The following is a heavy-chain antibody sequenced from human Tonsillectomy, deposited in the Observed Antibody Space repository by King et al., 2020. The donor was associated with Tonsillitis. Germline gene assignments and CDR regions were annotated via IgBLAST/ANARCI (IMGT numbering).Heavy chain of an antibody. D-gene: IGHD6-19*01. V-gene: IGHV3-30*18. J-gene: IGHJ4*02. CDR3: AKDHSSGWCSGYDY. CDR2: ISYDGSNK. Sequence: VQLVESGGGVVQPRRSLRLSCAASGFTFSSYGMHWVRQAPGKGLEWVAVISYDGSNKYYADSVKGRFTIYRDNSKNTLYLQMNSLRPEDTAVYYCAKDHSSGWCSGYDYWGQGTMVTVST. CDR1: GFTFSSYG.